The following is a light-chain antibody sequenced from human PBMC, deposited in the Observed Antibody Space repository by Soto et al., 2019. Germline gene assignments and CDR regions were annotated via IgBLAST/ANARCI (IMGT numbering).Light chain of an antibody. CDR2: LGS. V-gene: IGKV2-28*01. J-gene: IGKJ5*01. Sequence: DIVMTQSPLSLPITPGEPASISCRSSQSLLHSNGYNYLDWYLQKPGQSPQLLIYLGSNRASGVTVRFRGSGSGTDFTLKISRVEAEDVGVYYCMQALQTPTYGHGTRRAIK. CDR1: QSLLHSNGYNY. CDR3: MQALQTPT.